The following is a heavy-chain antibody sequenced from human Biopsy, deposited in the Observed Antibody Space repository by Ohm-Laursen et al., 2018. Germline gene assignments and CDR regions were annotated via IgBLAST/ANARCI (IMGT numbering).Heavy chain of an antibody. D-gene: IGHD3-22*01. J-gene: IGHJ6*02. Sequence: SQTLSPTCAVYGESFNGYYWSWIRQTPGKGLEWIGEINHSGRTNYNPSLKSRVTISVDTSKNQFSLKVRSVTAADTAVYYCVRGVDYYDPYHYYALDVWGQGTTVTVS. CDR3: VRGVDYYDPYHYYALDV. V-gene: IGHV4-34*01. CDR2: INHSGRT. CDR1: GESFNGYY.